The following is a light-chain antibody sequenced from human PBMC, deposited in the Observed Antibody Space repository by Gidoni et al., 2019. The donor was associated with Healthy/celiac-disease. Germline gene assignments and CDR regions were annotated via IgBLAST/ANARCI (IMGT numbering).Light chain of an antibody. CDR1: QSISSY. Sequence: DIQMTQSPSSLSASVGDRVTITCRASQSISSYLNWYQQKPGKAPKLLIYAASSLQSGVPSRFSGSESGTDFTLTISSLQPEYFATYYCQQSYSTPPWTFGQGTKVEIK. V-gene: IGKV1-39*01. CDR2: AAS. CDR3: QQSYSTPPWT. J-gene: IGKJ1*01.